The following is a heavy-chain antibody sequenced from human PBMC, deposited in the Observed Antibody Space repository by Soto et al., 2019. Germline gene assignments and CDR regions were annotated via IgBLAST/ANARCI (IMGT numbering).Heavy chain of an antibody. V-gene: IGHV4-59*01. CDR1: GGSLSNYY. Sequence: SETLSLTCTVSGGSLSNYYWIWIRQPPGKRLEWIGRVFYSGSTEYNPSLKSRVTISVDRSRNQFSLRLTSVTAADTAVYYCTRVADPAYFFDYWGQGTLVTVSS. CDR2: VFYSGST. CDR3: TRVADPAYFFDY. J-gene: IGHJ4*02.